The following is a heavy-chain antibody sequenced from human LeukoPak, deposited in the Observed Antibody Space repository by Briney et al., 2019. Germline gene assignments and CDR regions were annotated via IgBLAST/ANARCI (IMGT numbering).Heavy chain of an antibody. CDR2: ILGGGST. D-gene: IGHD1-26*01. CDR1: GVTISNFG. J-gene: IGHJ1*01. Sequence: GGSLRLSCVASGVTISNFGMSWVRQAPGKGLEWVSTILGGGSTYYTDSVKGRFTISRDNSKNTLYLQMNSLRAEDTALYYCAKDIAGANDNWGQGTLVTVSS. V-gene: IGHV3-23*01. CDR3: AKDIAGANDN.